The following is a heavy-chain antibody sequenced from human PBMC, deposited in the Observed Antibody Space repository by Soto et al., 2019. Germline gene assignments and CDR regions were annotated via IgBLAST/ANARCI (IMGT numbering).Heavy chain of an antibody. CDR1: GFTFSSYS. J-gene: IGHJ4*02. CDR2: ISSSSSTI. D-gene: IGHD3-10*01. CDR3: ARRGITMVRAPPYYFDY. Sequence: EVQLVESGGGLVQPGGSLRLSCAASGFTFSSYSMNWVRQAPGKGLEWVSYISSSSSTIYYADSVKGRFTISRDNAKNSLYLQVNSLRAEDTAVYYCARRGITMVRAPPYYFDYWGQGTLVTVSS. V-gene: IGHV3-48*01.